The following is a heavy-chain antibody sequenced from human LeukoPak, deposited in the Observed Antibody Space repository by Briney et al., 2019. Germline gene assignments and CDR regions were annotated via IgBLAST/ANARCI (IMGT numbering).Heavy chain of an antibody. V-gene: IGHV3-23*01. CDR3: AKEDGDPYFDY. Sequence: GGSLRLSCAASGFTFSRYAMSWVRQAPGKGLEWVSAISGSGGSTYYADSVKGRFTISRDNAKNTLYLQINSLRGEDTAVYYCAKEDGDPYFDYWGQGTLVTVSS. CDR1: GFTFSRYA. CDR2: ISGSGGST. D-gene: IGHD4-17*01. J-gene: IGHJ4*02.